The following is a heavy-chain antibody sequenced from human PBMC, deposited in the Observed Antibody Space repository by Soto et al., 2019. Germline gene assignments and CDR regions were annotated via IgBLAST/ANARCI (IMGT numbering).Heavy chain of an antibody. D-gene: IGHD5-12*01. CDR2: INHSGST. CDR3: ARGSEIVATIKAGTVTNPQSYYYYYYMDV. V-gene: IGHV4-34*01. CDR1: GGSFSGYY. J-gene: IGHJ6*03. Sequence: SETLSLTCAVYGGSFSGYYWSWICQPPGKGLEWIGEINHSGSTNYNPSLKSRVTISVDTSKNQFSLKLSSVTAADTAVYYCARGSEIVATIKAGTVTNPQSYYYYYYMDVWGKGTTVTVSS.